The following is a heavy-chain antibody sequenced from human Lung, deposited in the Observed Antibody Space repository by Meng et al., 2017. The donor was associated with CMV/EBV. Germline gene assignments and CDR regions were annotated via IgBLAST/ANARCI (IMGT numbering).Heavy chain of an antibody. Sequence: GESLKISCAASGFTFRSLWMSWVRRAPGKGLEWVANINQNGTETHSVDSVRGRFTISRDNAKNSLCLQMSSLTVADTAVYYCARGRCYSAWGQGTVVTVSS. CDR3: ARGRCYSA. V-gene: IGHV3-7*01. D-gene: IGHD4-11*01. J-gene: IGHJ5*02. CDR1: GFTFRSLW. CDR2: INQNGTET.